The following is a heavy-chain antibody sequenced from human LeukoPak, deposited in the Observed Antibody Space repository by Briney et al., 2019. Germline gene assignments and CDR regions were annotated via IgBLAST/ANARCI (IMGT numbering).Heavy chain of an antibody. J-gene: IGHJ4*02. CDR1: GFTISSYG. D-gene: IGHD3-22*01. V-gene: IGHV3-30*18. CDR2: MSYDGSNK. CDR3: AKESYDSSGYFVGVGFDY. Sequence: PGGSLRLSCAASGFTISSYGMHWVRQAPGKGLEWVAVMSYDGSNKYYADSVKGRFTISRDNSKNTLYLQMNSLRAEDTAVYYCAKESYDSSGYFVGVGFDYWSQGTLVTVSS.